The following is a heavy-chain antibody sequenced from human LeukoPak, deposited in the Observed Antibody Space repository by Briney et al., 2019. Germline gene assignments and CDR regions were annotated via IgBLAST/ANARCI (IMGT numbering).Heavy chain of an antibody. CDR1: GFTFDDYA. D-gene: IGHD7-27*01. V-gene: IGHV3-9*01. CDR3: AKGMDSTNWGPLDY. J-gene: IGHJ4*02. Sequence: GGSLRLSCAASGFTFDDYAMHWVRQAPGKGLEWVSGISWNSGSIGYADSVKGRFTISRDNAKNSLYLQMNSLRAEDTALYYCAKGMDSTNWGPLDYWGQGTLVTVSS. CDR2: ISWNSGSI.